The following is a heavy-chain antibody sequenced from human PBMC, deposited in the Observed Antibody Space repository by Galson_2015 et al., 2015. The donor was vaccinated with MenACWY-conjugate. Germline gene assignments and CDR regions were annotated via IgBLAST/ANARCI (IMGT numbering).Heavy chain of an antibody. CDR2: IISKGSGGTI. J-gene: IGHJ6*04. V-gene: IGHV3-15*01. Sequence: SLRLSCAASGFTFIYAWMGWVRQAPGKGLEWVGCIISKGSGGTIDYAAPVKGRFTISRDDSENMLYLQMNRLKTEDTAVYYCSWIYAASPEFTFYHVDRDVWGKGTTVTVSS. CDR3: SWIYAASPEFTFYHVDRDV. CDR1: GFTFIYAW. D-gene: IGHD2-15*01.